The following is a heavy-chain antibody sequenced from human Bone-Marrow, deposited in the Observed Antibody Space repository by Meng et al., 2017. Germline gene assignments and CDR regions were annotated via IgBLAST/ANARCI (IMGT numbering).Heavy chain of an antibody. V-gene: IGHV4-34*01. CDR2: INHSGST. CDR3: ARVAYRWGGDCSYFDY. J-gene: IGHJ4*02. CDR1: CGSFSGYY. Sequence: QVQLQQWGAGLLKPSETLSLTCAVYCGSFSGYYWSWIRQPPGKGLEWIGEINHSGSTNYNPSLKSRVTISVDTSKNQFSLKLSSVTAADTAVYYCARVAYRWGGDCSYFDYWGQGTLVTVSS. D-gene: IGHD2-21*02.